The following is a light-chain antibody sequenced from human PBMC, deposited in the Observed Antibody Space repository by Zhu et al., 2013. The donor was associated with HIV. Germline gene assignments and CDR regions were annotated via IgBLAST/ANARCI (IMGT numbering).Light chain of an antibody. J-gene: IGLJ2*01. CDR1: NIRSKS. Sequence: SYVLTQSPALSVAPGKTARITCGGDNIRSKSVHWYQQKPGQAPVLVVSDDSDRPSGIPERFSGSTSANTATLTISRVEAGDEADYYCQVWDSSSDHVVFGGGTKLTVL. CDR2: DDS. V-gene: IGLV3-21*01. CDR3: QVWDSSSDHVV.